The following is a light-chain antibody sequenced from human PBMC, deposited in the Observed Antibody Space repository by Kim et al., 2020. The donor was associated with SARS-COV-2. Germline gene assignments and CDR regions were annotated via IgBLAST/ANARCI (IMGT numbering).Light chain of an antibody. CDR2: QDS. J-gene: IGLJ2*01. CDR3: QAWDSTTVV. V-gene: IGLV3-1*01. CDR1: KLGDKY. Sequence: SVSPGQTASITCSGDKLGDKYACWYQQKPGQSPVLVIYQDSKRPSGIPERFSGSNSGNTATLTISGTQAMDEADYYCQAWDSTTVVFGRGTKLTVL.